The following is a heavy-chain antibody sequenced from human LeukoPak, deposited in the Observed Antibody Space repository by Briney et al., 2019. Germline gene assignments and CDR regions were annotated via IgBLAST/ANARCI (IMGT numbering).Heavy chain of an antibody. CDR1: GYTFTGYY. CDR3: ARGPPPQAPGFWSGYFPDY. J-gene: IGHJ4*02. V-gene: IGHV1-2*02. CDR2: INPNSGGT. D-gene: IGHD3-3*01. Sequence: ASAKVSCKASGYTFTGYYMHWVRQAPGQGLEWMGWINPNSGGTNYAQKFQGRVTMTRDTSISTAYMELSRLRSDDTAVYYCARGPPPQAPGFWSGYFPDYWGQGTLVTVSS.